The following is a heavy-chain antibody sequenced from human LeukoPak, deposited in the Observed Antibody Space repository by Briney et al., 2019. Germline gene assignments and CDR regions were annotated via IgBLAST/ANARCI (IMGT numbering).Heavy chain of an antibody. V-gene: IGHV4-34*01. J-gene: IGHJ6*03. Sequence: SETLSLTCAVYGGSFSGYYWSWIRQPPGKGLEWIGEINHSGSTNYNPSLKSRVTISVDTSKNQFSLKLSSVTAADTAVYYCAXASYQLPPYYYYYMDVWGKGTTVTVSS. CDR3: AXASYQLPPYYYYYMDV. D-gene: IGHD2-2*01. CDR2: INHSGST. CDR1: GGSFSGYY.